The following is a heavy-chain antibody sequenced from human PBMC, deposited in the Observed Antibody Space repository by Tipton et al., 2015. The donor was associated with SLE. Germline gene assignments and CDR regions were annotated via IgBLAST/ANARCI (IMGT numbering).Heavy chain of an antibody. CDR1: GGSIISSSYY. Sequence: TLSLTCTVSGGSIISSSYYWGWIRQPPGKGLEYIGSTYYSGSPYYNPSLKSRITISVDTSKNQLSLKLNSVPAADTAVYYCARRGVGAIYWYFDLWGRGTLVTVSS. J-gene: IGHJ2*01. V-gene: IGHV4-39*01. D-gene: IGHD1-26*01. CDR3: ARRGVGAIYWYFDL. CDR2: TYYSGSP.